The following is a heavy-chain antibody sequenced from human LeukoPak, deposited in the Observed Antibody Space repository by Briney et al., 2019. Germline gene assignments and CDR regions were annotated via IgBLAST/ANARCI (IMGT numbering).Heavy chain of an antibody. V-gene: IGHV5-51*01. CDR1: GYSFTSYW. Sequence: ESLKISCKGSGYSFTSYWIGWVRQMPGEGVEGMGIIYPGDSDTRYSPSFQRQVTISAAKSISTAYLQWSSLKASDTAMYYCARRIVGAPYFDYWGQGTLVTVSS. CDR3: ARRIVGAPYFDY. J-gene: IGHJ4*02. D-gene: IGHD1-26*01. CDR2: IYPGDSDT.